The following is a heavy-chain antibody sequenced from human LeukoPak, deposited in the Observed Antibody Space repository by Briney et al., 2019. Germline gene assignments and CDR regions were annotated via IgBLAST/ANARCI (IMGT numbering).Heavy chain of an antibody. CDR3: ARDCSRWELLRSSDAFDI. CDR1: GCTFSSYA. J-gene: IGHJ3*02. V-gene: IGHV1-69*04. D-gene: IGHD1-26*01. CDR2: INPILGIA. Sequence: ASVKVSCKASGCTFSSYAISWVRQAPGQGLEWMGRINPILGIANYAQKFQGRVTITADKSTSTAYMELSSLRSEDTAVYYCARDCSRWELLRSSDAFDIWGQGTMVTVSS.